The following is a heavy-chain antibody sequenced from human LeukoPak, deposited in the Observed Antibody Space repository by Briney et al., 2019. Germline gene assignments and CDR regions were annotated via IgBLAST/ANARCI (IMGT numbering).Heavy chain of an antibody. CDR1: GGSLSPYY. V-gene: IGHV4-59*08. CDR3: ARLDSGDHGNIPH. D-gene: IGHD1-26*01. J-gene: IGHJ1*01. Sequence: SETLSLTCTVSGGSLSPYYWTWIRQPPGKGLEWIGYIYHTGTTRYNPSLNSRVTISVETSKNQFSLRLNPVTAADTAIYYCARLDSGDHGNIPHWGQGTLVIVSS. CDR2: IYHTGTT.